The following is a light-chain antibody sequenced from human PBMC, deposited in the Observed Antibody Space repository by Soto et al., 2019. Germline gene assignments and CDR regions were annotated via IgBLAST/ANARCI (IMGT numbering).Light chain of an antibody. V-gene: IGKV3-20*01. CDR1: QSVSSSY. J-gene: IGKJ5*01. Sequence: EIVLTQSPGTLSLSPGERATLSCRASQSVSSSYLAWYQQKPGQAPRLLIYGASSRATGIPDRFSGSGSGTDFTLTISRLEPEDFAVYYCQQYGTSPINVGQGTRLEIK. CDR3: QQYGTSPIN. CDR2: GAS.